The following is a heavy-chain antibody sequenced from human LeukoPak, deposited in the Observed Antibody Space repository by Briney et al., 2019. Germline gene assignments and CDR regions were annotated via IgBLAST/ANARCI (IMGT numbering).Heavy chain of an antibody. J-gene: IGHJ4*02. CDR3: ARDSVAASGDFDY. Sequence: GGSLRLSCAASGFTFNTYWMHWVRQAPGKGLVWVSRTNSDGSGTRYADSVKDRFTISRDNAKNTLYLQMNSLRAEDTAVYYCARDSVAASGDFDYWGQGTLVTVSS. CDR1: GFTFNTYW. D-gene: IGHD6-13*01. V-gene: IGHV3-74*01. CDR2: TNSDGSGT.